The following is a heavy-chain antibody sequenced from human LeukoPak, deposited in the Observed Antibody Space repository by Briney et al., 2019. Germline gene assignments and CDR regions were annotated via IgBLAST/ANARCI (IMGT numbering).Heavy chain of an antibody. CDR1: GGSISSGSYY. CDR3: ASDYYDSSGYYYHAFDI. Sequence: SETLSLTCTVSGGSISSGSYYWSWIRQPAGKGLEWIGRIYTSGSTNYNPSLKSRVTISVDTSKNQFSLKLSSVTAADTAVYYCASDYYDSSGYYYHAFDIWGQGTMVTVSS. V-gene: IGHV4-61*02. D-gene: IGHD3-22*01. CDR2: IYTSGST. J-gene: IGHJ3*02.